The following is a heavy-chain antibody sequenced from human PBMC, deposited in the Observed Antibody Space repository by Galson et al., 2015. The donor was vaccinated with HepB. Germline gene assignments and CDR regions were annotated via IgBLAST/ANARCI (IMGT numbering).Heavy chain of an antibody. J-gene: IGHJ3*02. D-gene: IGHD2-2*01. Sequence: SVKVSCKASGFTFTSSAMQWVRQARGQRLEWIGWIVVGSGNTNYAQKFQERVTITRDMSTSTAYMELSSLRSEDTAVYYCAAQDIVVVPAAMRRQTGYDAFDIWGQGTMVTVSS. V-gene: IGHV1-58*02. CDR2: IVVGSGNT. CDR1: GFTFTSSA. CDR3: AAQDIVVVPAAMRRQTGYDAFDI.